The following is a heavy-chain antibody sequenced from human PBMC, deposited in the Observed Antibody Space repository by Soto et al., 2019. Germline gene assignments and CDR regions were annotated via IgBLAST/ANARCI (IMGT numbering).Heavy chain of an antibody. CDR2: IWYDGSNK. CDR1: GFTFSSYG. J-gene: IGHJ4*02. CDR3: ARESSSWQTSPFDY. V-gene: IGHV3-33*01. Sequence: QVQLVESGGGVVQPGRSLRLSCAASGFTFSSYGMHWVRQAPGKGLEWVAVIWYDGSNKYYADSVKGRFTISRDNSKNTLYLQMNSLRAEDTAVSYCARESSSWQTSPFDYWGQGTLVTVSS. D-gene: IGHD6-13*01.